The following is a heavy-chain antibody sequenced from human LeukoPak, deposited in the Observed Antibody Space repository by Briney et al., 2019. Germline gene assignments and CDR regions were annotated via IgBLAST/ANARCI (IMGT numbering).Heavy chain of an antibody. D-gene: IGHD5-18*01. J-gene: IGHJ4*02. Sequence: PGGSLRLSCAASGLTFSNAWMSWVRQVPGKGLEWVGRIKSKTDGGTTDYAAPVKGRFTISRDDSKNTLYLQMNSLKTEDTAVYYCTQYTYGFFQYWGQGTLVTVSS. V-gene: IGHV3-15*01. CDR2: IKSKTDGGTT. CDR1: GLTFSNAW. CDR3: TQYTYGFFQY.